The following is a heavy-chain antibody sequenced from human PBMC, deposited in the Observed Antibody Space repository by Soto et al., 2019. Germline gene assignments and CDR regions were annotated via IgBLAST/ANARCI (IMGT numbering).Heavy chain of an antibody. J-gene: IGHJ5*02. CDR3: ARRGYYYLVWFDP. CDR1: GGSFSGYY. Sequence: SLTCAVYGGSFSGYYWSWIRQPPGKGLEWIGEINHSGSTNYNPSLKSRVTISVDTSKNQFSLKLSSVTAADTAVYYCARRGYYYLVWFDPWGQGTLVTVSS. V-gene: IGHV4-34*01. CDR2: INHSGST. D-gene: IGHD3-22*01.